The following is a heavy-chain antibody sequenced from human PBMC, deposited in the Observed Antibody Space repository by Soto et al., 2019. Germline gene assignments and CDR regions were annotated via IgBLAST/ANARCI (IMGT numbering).Heavy chain of an antibody. J-gene: IGHJ4*02. CDR3: ANLPLYGSGFDC. CDR2: ISWNGASI. Sequence: EVQLVESGGGLVQPGRSLRLSCAASGFTFDDYAIHWVRQAPGRGLEWVAGISWNGASIGYAGSVKGRFTISRDNAKNALHLQMNSLRSEDTALYYCANLPLYGSGFDCWGQGTLVIVSS. CDR1: GFTFDDYA. V-gene: IGHV3-9*01. D-gene: IGHD3-10*01.